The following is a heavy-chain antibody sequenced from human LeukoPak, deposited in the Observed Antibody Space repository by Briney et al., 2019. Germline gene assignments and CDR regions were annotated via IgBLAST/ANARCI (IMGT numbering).Heavy chain of an antibody. V-gene: IGHV3-23*01. CDR2: ISGSGGGT. J-gene: IGHJ4*02. CDR3: AKRGVVIRVILVGFHKEAYYFDS. CDR1: GITLSNYG. Sequence: GGSLRLSCAVSGITLSNYGMSWVRQAPGKGLEWDAGISGSGGGTNYADSVKGRFTISRDNPKNTLYLQMNGLRAEDTAVYFCAKRGVVIRVILVGFHKEAYYFDSWGQGALVTVSS. D-gene: IGHD3-22*01.